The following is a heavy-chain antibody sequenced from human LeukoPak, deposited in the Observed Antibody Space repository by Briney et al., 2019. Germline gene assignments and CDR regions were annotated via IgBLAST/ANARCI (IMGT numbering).Heavy chain of an antibody. CDR1: GFAFSVYA. CDR3: AKDWPSEWQQLPDYDAFDI. D-gene: IGHD6-13*01. Sequence: GGSLRLSCTAPGFAFSVYAMSWLRQPPGKGLEWVSAINSGGSTHYADSLKGRFTISRDNSKNTLYLQMNSLRADDTAVYYCAKDWPSEWQQLPDYDAFDIWGQGTMVTVSS. CDR2: INSGGST. V-gene: IGHV3-23*01. J-gene: IGHJ3*02.